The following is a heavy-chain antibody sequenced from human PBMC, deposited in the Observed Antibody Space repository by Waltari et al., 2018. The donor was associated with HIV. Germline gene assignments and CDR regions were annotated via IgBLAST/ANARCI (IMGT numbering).Heavy chain of an antibody. V-gene: IGHV1-2*06. J-gene: IGHJ6*02. CDR1: GYTFPAYF. D-gene: IGHD4-17*01. CDR2: INPNSGCT. CDR3: ARVTTVTGDSYFYYGMDV. Sequence: QVQLVQAGAEVRKPGASVKVPCKASGYTFPAYFWHWLRQAPGQGLEWMGRINPNSGCTNYAQKFQARVTMTRDTSIGAAYMELSSLRPNDTAVYYCARVTTVTGDSYFYYGMDVWGQGTTVTVSS.